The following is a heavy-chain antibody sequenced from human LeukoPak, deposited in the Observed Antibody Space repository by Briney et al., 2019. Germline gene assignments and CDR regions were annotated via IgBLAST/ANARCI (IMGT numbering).Heavy chain of an antibody. CDR1: GYTFTSYY. Sequence: ASVKVSRKASGYTFTSYYMHWVRQAPGQGLEWMGIINPSGGSTSYAQKFQGRVTMTRDMSTSTVSMELSSLRSEDTAVYYCARETYCGGDCSPDYYFDYWGQGTLVTVSS. CDR3: ARETYCGGDCSPDYYFDY. V-gene: IGHV1-46*01. CDR2: INPSGGST. J-gene: IGHJ4*02. D-gene: IGHD2-21*02.